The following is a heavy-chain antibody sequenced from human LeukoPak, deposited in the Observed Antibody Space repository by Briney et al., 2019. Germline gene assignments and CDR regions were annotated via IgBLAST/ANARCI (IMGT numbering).Heavy chain of an antibody. Sequence: SETLSLTCTVSGGSISSYYWSWIRQPAGKGLEWIGRIYTSGSTNYNPSLESRVTMSVDTSKNQFSLNLGSATAADTAVYYCARDSTLRYYFDYWGQGTLVTVSS. CDR1: GGSISSYY. V-gene: IGHV4-4*07. J-gene: IGHJ4*02. CDR2: IYTSGST. D-gene: IGHD2-2*01. CDR3: ARDSTLRYYFDY.